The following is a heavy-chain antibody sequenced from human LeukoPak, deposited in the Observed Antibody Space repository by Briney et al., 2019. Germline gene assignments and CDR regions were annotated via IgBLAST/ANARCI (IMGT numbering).Heavy chain of an antibody. CDR3: ASVTTVSLY. CDR1: GYSFINSW. J-gene: IGHJ4*02. V-gene: IGHV5-51*01. CDR2: IYPGDSDT. D-gene: IGHD1-1*01. Sequence: GESLKISCKGSGYSFINSWIGWVRQMPGKGLEWMGIIYPGDSDTRYSPSFQGQVTISADKSIYTAYLQWSRLKASDTAMYFCASVTTVSLYWGQGTLVTVSS.